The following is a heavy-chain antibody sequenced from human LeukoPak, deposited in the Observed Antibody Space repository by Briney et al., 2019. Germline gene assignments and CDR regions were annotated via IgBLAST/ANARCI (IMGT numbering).Heavy chain of an antibody. V-gene: IGHV1-8*01. D-gene: IGHD3-3*01. J-gene: IGHJ4*02. CDR3: ARGGPGNYDFWSGYYTDFDY. CDR1: GYTFTSYD. CDR2: MNPNSGNT. Sequence: ASVKVSCKASGYTFTSYDINWVRQATGQGLEWMGWMNPNSGNTGYAQKFQGRVTMTRNTSISTAYMELSSLRSEDTAVYYCARGGPGNYDFWSGYYTDFDYWGQGTLVTVSS.